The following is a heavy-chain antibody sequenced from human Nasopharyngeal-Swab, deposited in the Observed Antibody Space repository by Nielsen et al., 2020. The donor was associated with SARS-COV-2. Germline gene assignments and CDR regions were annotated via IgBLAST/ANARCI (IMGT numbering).Heavy chain of an antibody. CDR2: INHSGST. D-gene: IGHD2-2*01. CDR1: GGSFSANY. J-gene: IGHJ6*03. Sequence: SETLSLTFAVSGGSFSANYWGWIRQPPGKGLEWIGEINHSGSTNYNPSLKSRVTLSVDTSTNQFSLELRSVTAADTAVYYCARGLSGIVPAPILGLGPYYYYYYMDVWGKGTTVTVSS. V-gene: IGHV4-34*01. CDR3: ARGLSGIVPAPILGLGPYYYYYYMDV.